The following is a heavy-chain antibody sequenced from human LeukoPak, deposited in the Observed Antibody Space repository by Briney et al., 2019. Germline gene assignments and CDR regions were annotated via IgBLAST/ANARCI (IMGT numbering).Heavy chain of an antibody. V-gene: IGHV3-23*01. CDR1: GLTFSSYA. D-gene: IGHD4-23*01. Sequence: GGSLRLSCAASGLTFSSYAMSWVRQAPGKGLEWVSSLTTDGGSTEYADSVKGRFTISRDNSKNTLYLQMNSLRAEDTALYYCAKSLVRWAFDYWGQGTLVTVSS. CDR2: LTTDGGST. J-gene: IGHJ4*02. CDR3: AKSLVRWAFDY.